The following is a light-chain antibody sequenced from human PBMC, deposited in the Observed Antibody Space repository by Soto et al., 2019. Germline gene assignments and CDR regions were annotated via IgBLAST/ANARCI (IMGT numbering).Light chain of an antibody. CDR1: QSIRNW. CDR2: QAS. J-gene: IGKJ4*01. Sequence: DIQMTQSPSALSASVGDRVTITCRASQSIRNWLAWYQQKPGKAPNLLIYQASGLESGVPSRLSVSGSGTEFTLTISSLQPDDAATYYCQHDNNYSPTFGGGTKVEIK. V-gene: IGKV1-5*03. CDR3: QHDNNYSPT.